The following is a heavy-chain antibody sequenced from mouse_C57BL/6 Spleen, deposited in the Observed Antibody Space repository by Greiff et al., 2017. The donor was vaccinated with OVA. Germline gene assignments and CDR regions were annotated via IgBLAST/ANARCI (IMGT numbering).Heavy chain of an antibody. J-gene: IGHJ4*01. CDR1: GFTFSDYY. CDR2: INYDGSST. V-gene: IGHV5-16*01. CDR3: ARDPGRYYAMDY. Sequence: EVKVVESEGGLVQPGSSMKLSCTASGFTFSDYYMAWVRQVPEKGLEWVANINYDGSSTYYLDSLKSRFIISRDNAKNILYLQMSSLKSEDTATYYCARDPGRYYAMDYWGQGTSVTVSS.